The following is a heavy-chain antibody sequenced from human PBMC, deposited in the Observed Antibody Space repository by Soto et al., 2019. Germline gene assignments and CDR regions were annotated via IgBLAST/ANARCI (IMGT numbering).Heavy chain of an antibody. CDR2: ILYDGSKK. CDR3: AKGDGRNSVDY. CDR1: GFTFNIYG. D-gene: IGHD2-21*01. Sequence: GGSLRLSCAASGFTFNIYGMHWVRQAPGKGLEWVALILYDGSKKYYTDSVKGRFTISRDNSKNTLYQQMNSLTAEDTAVYYCAKGDGRNSVDYWGQGTLVTVSS. V-gene: IGHV3-30*18. J-gene: IGHJ4*02.